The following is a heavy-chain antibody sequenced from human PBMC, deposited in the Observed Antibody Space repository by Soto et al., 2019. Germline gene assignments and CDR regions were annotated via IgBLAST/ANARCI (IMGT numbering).Heavy chain of an antibody. CDR1: GFTFSSYA. D-gene: IGHD3-22*01. CDR3: GRGAGYYDSSGYYEGYYFDY. V-gene: IGHV3-30-3*01. CDR2: ISYDGSNK. Sequence: QVQLVESGGGVVQPGRSLRLSCAASGFTFSSYAMHWVRQAPGKGLEWVAVISYDGSNKYYADSVKGRFTISRDNSKNTLYLQMNSLRAEDTAVYYCGRGAGYYDSSGYYEGYYFDYWGQGTLVTVSS. J-gene: IGHJ4*02.